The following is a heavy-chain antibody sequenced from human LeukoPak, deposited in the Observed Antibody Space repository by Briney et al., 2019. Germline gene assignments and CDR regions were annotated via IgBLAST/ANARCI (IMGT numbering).Heavy chain of an antibody. V-gene: IGHV4-59*01. CDR2: IYYSGST. D-gene: IGHD3-3*01. J-gene: IGHJ2*01. Sequence: SSETLSLTCTVSGGSISFYYWSWIRQSPGKGLEWIGYIYYSGSTNYNPSLKSRVTISVNTSTNQFSLKLSSVTAADTAVYYCARERGLRFSPWYFDLWGRGTLVTVSS. CDR1: GGSISFYY. CDR3: ARERGLRFSPWYFDL.